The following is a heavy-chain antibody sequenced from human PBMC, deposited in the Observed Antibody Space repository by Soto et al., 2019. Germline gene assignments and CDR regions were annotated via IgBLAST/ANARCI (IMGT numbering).Heavy chain of an antibody. CDR3: ASDWGRD. CDR2: IKRLSNGGIT. Sequence: EVQLVESGGGLVRPGGSLRLSCAASGFTFSNACMAWVRQAPGQGLEWVGRIKRLSNGGITEYTAPVKGRFSISRDDSKTTVHLQMDSLKTEDPAVYYCASDWGRDWGQGTLVTVSS. D-gene: IGHD3-16*01. CDR1: GFTFSNAC. V-gene: IGHV3-15*01. J-gene: IGHJ4*02.